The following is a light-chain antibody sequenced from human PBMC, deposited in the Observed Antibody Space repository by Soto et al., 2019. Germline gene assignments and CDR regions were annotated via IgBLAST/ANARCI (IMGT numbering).Light chain of an antibody. J-gene: IGKJ3*01. Sequence: EIVFTQSPGNLSLSPGERATLSCRASQRVSSSYLAWYQQKPGQAPRLLIYGASSRATGSPDRFSGSGSWTDVTLNISRLEPDEFAVYDWKQYGSSRTFGPGTKVDIK. CDR2: GAS. CDR3: KQYGSSRT. CDR1: QRVSSSY. V-gene: IGKV3-20*01.